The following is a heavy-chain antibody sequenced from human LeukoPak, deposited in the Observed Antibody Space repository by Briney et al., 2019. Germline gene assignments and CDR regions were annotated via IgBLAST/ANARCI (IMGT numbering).Heavy chain of an antibody. CDR2: IYSGGST. CDR3: ARRHSSGWSYYYYHYGMDV. D-gene: IGHD6-19*01. V-gene: IGHV3-53*01. J-gene: IGHJ6*02. Sequence: GGSLRLSCAASGFTVSSNYMSWVRQAPGKGLEWVSVIYSGGSTYYADSVKGRFTISRDNSKNTLYLQMNSLRAEDTAVYYCARRHSSGWSYYYYHYGMDVWGQGTTVTVSS. CDR1: GFTVSSNY.